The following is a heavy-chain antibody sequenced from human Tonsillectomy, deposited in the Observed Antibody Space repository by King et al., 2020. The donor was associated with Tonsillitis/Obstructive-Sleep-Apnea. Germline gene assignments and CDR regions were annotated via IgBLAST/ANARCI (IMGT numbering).Heavy chain of an antibody. J-gene: IGHJ5*02. V-gene: IGHV4-39*01. CDR2: IYYSGST. CDR1: GGSISSSNNY. Sequence: QLQESGPGLVKPSETLSLTCTVSGGSISSSNNYWGWIRQPPGRGLEWIGSIYYSGSTYYNPSLKSRVTISVDTSKKQFSQKLSSVTAADTAVYYWGNHPYYYESNGYYNWSAPGGQATLSTVSP. CDR3: GNHPYYYESNGYYNWSAP. D-gene: IGHD3-22*01.